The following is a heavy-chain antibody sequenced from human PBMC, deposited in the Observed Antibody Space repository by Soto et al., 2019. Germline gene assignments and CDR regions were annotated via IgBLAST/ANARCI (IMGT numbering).Heavy chain of an antibody. CDR2: IYPGDSDT. Sequence: GESLKISCWASGYNFAIYWIGWVRQMPGKGLEWMGTIYPGDSDTRYRPSFQGQVTISADKSTSTAYLQWSSLKASDTAMYYCARPRVAVAGTGVDYWGQGTLVTVSS. CDR3: ARPRVAVAGTGVDY. V-gene: IGHV5-51*01. CDR1: GYNFAIYW. D-gene: IGHD6-19*01. J-gene: IGHJ4*02.